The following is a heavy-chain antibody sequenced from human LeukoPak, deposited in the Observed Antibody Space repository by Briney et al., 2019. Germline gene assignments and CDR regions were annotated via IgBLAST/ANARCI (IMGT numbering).Heavy chain of an antibody. D-gene: IGHD1-26*01. CDR1: GGSVSSYY. J-gene: IGHJ4*02. Sequence: PSETLSLTCTVSGGSVSSYYWSWIRQPPGKGLEWIGYIYYSGSTNYNPSLKSRVTISVDTSKNQFSLKLSSVTAADTAVYYCARALKVGATTKGGYFRYYFDYWGQGTLVTVSS. V-gene: IGHV4-59*08. CDR2: IYYSGST. CDR3: ARALKVGATTKGGYFRYYFDY.